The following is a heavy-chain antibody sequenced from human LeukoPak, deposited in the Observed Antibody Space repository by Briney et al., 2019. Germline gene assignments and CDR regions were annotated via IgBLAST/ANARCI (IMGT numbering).Heavy chain of an antibody. Sequence: GGSLRLSCAASGFTFSAYSMTWVRQAPGKGLEWLSYISSSSMTVYYADSVKGRFTISRDNAKKSLYLQMNSLRAEDTAVYYCAELGITMIGGVWGKGTTVTISS. CDR1: GFTFSAYS. CDR2: ISSSSMTV. V-gene: IGHV3-48*01. CDR3: AELGITMIGGV. J-gene: IGHJ6*04. D-gene: IGHD3-10*02.